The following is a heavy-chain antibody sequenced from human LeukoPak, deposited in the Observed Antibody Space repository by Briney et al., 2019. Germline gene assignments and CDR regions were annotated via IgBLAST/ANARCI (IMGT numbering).Heavy chain of an antibody. CDR3: ARDQWWQFIAVAITSYFDC. D-gene: IGHD6-19*01. Sequence: GGSLRLSCAASGFTFGTYWMSWVRQAPGKGLEWVANIKVDGSEKYYVDSVKGRFTISRDNAKNSLYLQMNSLRAEDTAVYYCARDQWWQFIAVAITSYFDCWGQGTLVTVSS. CDR1: GFTFGTYW. CDR2: IKVDGSEK. V-gene: IGHV3-7*01. J-gene: IGHJ4*02.